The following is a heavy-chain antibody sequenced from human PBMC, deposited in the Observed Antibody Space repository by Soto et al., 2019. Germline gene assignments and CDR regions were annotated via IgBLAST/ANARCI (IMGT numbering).Heavy chain of an antibody. D-gene: IGHD5-12*01. CDR2: SSTSNGHT. V-gene: IGHV1-18*01. CDR3: AREATSRGGPHFDF. Sequence: GASVKVSCKASGYTFTNYGITWIRQAPGQGLEWMGWSSTSNGHTNYAQKLHGRVSMTTHTPTRTAYLELRSLTSDDTAVYYCAREATSRGGPHFDFWGQGTLVTVSS. CDR1: GYTFTNYG. J-gene: IGHJ4*02.